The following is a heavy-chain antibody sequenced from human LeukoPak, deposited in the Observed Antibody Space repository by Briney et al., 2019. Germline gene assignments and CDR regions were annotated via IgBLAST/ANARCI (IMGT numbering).Heavy chain of an antibody. J-gene: IGHJ3*02. CDR3: ARNYYYDYGAYTGPSTPNTWAFDI. Sequence: PSETLSLTCSVSGGSVSTNNYYWGWIRQPPGKGLEWVGSIYYSGSTFYNPSLKSRVTISVDTSKNQFSLKLSSLTAADTAVYYCARNYYYDYGAYTGPSTPNTWAFDIWGQGTMVTVSS. CDR2: IYYSGST. V-gene: IGHV4-39*07. D-gene: IGHD3-22*01. CDR1: GGSVSTNNYY.